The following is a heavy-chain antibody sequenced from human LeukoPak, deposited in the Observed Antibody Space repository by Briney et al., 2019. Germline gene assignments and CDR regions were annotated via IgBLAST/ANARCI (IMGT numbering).Heavy chain of an antibody. CDR3: ASLGPDYGGNSLFDY. CDR2: IYYSGST. CDR1: GGSISSSSYY. V-gene: IGHV4-39*01. Sequence: PSETLSLTCTVSGGSISSSSYYWGWIRQPPGKGLEWIGSIYYSGSTYYNPSLKSRVTISVDTSKNQFSLKLSSVTAADTAVYYCASLGPDYGGNSLFDYWGQGTLVTVSS. J-gene: IGHJ4*02. D-gene: IGHD4-23*01.